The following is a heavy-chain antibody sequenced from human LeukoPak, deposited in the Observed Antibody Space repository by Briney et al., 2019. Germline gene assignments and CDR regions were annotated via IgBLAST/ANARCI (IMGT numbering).Heavy chain of an antibody. Sequence: SETLSLTCTVSGGSISSSSYYWGWIRQPPGKGLEWIGSIYHSGSTYYNPSLKSRVTISVDTSKNQFSLKLSSVTAADTAVYYCASRPSGSYVFDAFDIWGQGTMVTVSS. CDR3: ASRPSGSYVFDAFDI. CDR2: IYHSGST. CDR1: GGSISSSSYY. V-gene: IGHV4-39*07. J-gene: IGHJ3*02. D-gene: IGHD1-26*01.